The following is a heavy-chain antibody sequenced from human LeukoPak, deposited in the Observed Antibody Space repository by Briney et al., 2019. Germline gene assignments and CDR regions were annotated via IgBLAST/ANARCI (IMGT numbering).Heavy chain of an antibody. V-gene: IGHV3-48*04. D-gene: IGHD1-26*01. Sequence: GGSLRLSCAASGFTFSSYAMSWVRQAPGRGLEWVSYISSSGDTIYNADSVKGQFTISRDNPKNSLYLQMNSLRAEDTAVYYCARLSGTYSDYWGQGTLVTVSS. CDR1: GFTFSSYA. CDR2: ISSSGDTI. CDR3: ARLSGTYSDY. J-gene: IGHJ4*02.